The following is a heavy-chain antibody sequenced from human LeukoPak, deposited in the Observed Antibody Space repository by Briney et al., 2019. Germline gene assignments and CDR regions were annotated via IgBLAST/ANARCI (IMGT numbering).Heavy chain of an antibody. CDR1: GGSISSSSYY. V-gene: IGHV4-39*01. CDR2: IYYSGST. J-gene: IGHJ4*02. CDR3: TISGYGPTYYFDY. D-gene: IGHD5-12*01. Sequence: SETLSLTCTVSGGSISSSSYYWGWIRQPPGKGLEWIVSIYYSGSTYYNPSLKSRVTISVDTSKNQFSLKLSSVTAADTAVYYCTISGYGPTYYFDYWGQGTLVTVSS.